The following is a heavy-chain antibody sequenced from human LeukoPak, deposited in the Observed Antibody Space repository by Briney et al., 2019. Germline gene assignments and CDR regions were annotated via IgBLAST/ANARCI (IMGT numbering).Heavy chain of an antibody. CDR3: AYASTCSGGSCYSHWFDP. V-gene: IGHV4-34*01. Sequence: SETLSLTCAVYGGSFSGYYWSWIRQPPGKGLEWIGELNHSGSTNYNPSLKSRVTISVDTSKNQFSLKLSSVTAADTAVYYCAYASTCSGGSCYSHWFDPWGQGTLVTVSS. J-gene: IGHJ5*02. CDR2: LNHSGST. D-gene: IGHD2-15*01. CDR1: GGSFSGYY.